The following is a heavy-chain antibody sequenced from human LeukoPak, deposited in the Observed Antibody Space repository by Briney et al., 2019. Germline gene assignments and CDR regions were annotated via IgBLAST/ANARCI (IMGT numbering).Heavy chain of an antibody. J-gene: IGHJ5*02. Sequence: GGSLRLSCAASGFTFSTYFMHWVRQAPGKGLEWVADIASDGSHTFYVESVKGRFTISRDNSKNTLYLQMNSLRAEDTAVYYCARDLSIAARPRWFDPWGQGTLVTVSS. D-gene: IGHD6-6*01. CDR3: ARDLSIAARPRWFDP. V-gene: IGHV3-30-3*01. CDR2: IASDGSHT. CDR1: GFTFSTYF.